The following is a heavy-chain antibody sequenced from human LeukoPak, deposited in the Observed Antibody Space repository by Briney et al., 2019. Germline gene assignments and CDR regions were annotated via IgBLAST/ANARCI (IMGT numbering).Heavy chain of an antibody. CDR2: ISSSGST. J-gene: IGHJ3*02. D-gene: IGHD3-22*01. CDR3: ARGPYSYDSSGAFDI. Sequence: SETLSLTCTVSGDFISSGDYYWSWIRQPAGKGLEWIGRISSSGSTNYNPSLKSRVTISVDTSKNQFSLELSSVTAADTAVYFCARGPYSYDSSGAFDIWGQGTMVTVSS. V-gene: IGHV4-61*02. CDR1: GDFISSGDYY.